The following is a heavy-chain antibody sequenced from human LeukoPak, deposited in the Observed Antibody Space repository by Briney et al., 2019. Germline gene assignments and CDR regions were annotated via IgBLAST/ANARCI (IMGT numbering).Heavy chain of an antibody. V-gene: IGHV3-53*01. CDR3: ARGRAGIAAAGFDY. CDR2: IYSGGST. CDR1: GFTVSSNY. Sequence: TGGSLRLSCAASGFTVSSNYMSWVRQAPGKGLEWVSVIYSGGSTYYADSVKGRFTISRDNSKDTLYLQMNSLGLDDTAVYFCARGRAGIAAAGFDYWGQGTLVTVSS. D-gene: IGHD6-13*01. J-gene: IGHJ4*02.